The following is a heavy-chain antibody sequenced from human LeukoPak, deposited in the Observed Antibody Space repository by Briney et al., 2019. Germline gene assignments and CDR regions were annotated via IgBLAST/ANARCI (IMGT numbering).Heavy chain of an antibody. V-gene: IGHV1-8*01. D-gene: IGHD7-27*01. CDR2: MNPNSGNT. J-gene: IGHJ3*02. CDR1: GYTFTSYD. Sequence: GASVKVSCKASGYTFTSYDINWVRQATGQGLEWMGWMNPNSGNTGYAQKFQGRVTMTRNTSISTAYVELSSLRSEDTAVYYCARGSGPWAHDAFDIWGQGTMVTVSS. CDR3: ARGSGPWAHDAFDI.